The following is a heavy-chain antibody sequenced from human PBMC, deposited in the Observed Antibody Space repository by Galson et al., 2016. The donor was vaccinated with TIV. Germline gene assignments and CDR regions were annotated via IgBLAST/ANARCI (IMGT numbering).Heavy chain of an antibody. Sequence: SVKVSCKVSGGIFRSDAISWVRQAPGQGLEWMGRIIAIFGTANYAQTFQGRVTITADESTKQVYLEMSSLTSEDTAVYYCARLPSYYGSGNHWFDPWGQGTLVTVSS. CDR1: GGIFRSDA. CDR3: ARLPSYYGSGNHWFDP. V-gene: IGHV1-69*13. CDR2: IIAIFGTA. D-gene: IGHD3-10*01. J-gene: IGHJ5*02.